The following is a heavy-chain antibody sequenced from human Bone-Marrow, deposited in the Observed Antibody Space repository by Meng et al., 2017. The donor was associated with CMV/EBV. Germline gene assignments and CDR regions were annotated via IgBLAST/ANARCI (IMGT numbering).Heavy chain of an antibody. V-gene: IGHV1-69*05. CDR2: IIPIFGTA. D-gene: IGHD6-6*01. J-gene: IGHJ6*01. Sequence: SVKVSCKASGGTFSSYAISWVRQAPGQGLEWMGGIIPIFGTANYAQKFQGRVTITTDESTSTAYMELSSLRSEDTAVYYCARAQLRARPVVYYGIDVWGQGTTVTVSS. CDR1: GGTFSSYA. CDR3: ARAQLRARPVVYYGIDV.